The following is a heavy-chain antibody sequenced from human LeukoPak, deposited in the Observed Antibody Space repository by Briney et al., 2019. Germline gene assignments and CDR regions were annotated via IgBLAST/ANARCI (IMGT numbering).Heavy chain of an antibody. CDR1: GGSFSGYY. CDR2: INHSGST. CDR3: AREVGYGGNSDLPNWFDP. V-gene: IGHV4-34*01. D-gene: IGHD4-23*01. J-gene: IGHJ5*02. Sequence: SETLSLTCAVYGGSFSGYYWSWIRQPPGKGLEWIGEINHSGSTNYNPSLKSRVTISVDTSKNQFSLKLSSVTAADTAVYYCAREVGYGGNSDLPNWFDPWGQGTLVTVSS.